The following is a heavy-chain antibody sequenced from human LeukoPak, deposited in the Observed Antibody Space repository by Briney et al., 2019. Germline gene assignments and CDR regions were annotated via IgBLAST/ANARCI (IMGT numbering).Heavy chain of an antibody. CDR3: AKSNGYGLIDI. Sequence: SETLSLTCAVYGGSFSGHYWNWIRQPPGKGLEWIGEINHRGVTNYNPSLKSRVTISVDTSKNQFSLKVNSVTAADTAVYYCAKSNGYGLIDIWGQGTMVTVSS. CDR2: INHRGVT. D-gene: IGHD3-10*01. V-gene: IGHV4-34*01. CDR1: GGSFSGHY. J-gene: IGHJ3*02.